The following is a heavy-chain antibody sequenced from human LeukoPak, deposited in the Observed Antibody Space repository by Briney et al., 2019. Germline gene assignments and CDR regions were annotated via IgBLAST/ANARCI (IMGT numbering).Heavy chain of an antibody. D-gene: IGHD1-1*01. CDR3: ARVGSKDHYYGMDV. CDR1: GGTFSSYA. Sequence: GASVKVSCKASGGTFSSYAISWVRQAPGQGLEWMGRIIPILGIANYAQKFQGRVTITADKSTSTAYMELSSLRSEDTAVYYCARVGSKDHYYGMDVWGQGTTVTVSS. V-gene: IGHV1-69*04. CDR2: IIPILGIA. J-gene: IGHJ6*02.